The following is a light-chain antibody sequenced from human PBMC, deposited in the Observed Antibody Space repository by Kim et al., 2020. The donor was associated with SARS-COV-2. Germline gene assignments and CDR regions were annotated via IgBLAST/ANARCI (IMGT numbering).Light chain of an antibody. CDR3: QQYNSYPYT. J-gene: IGKJ2*01. CDR1: QSIGSW. V-gene: IGKV1-5*01. CDR2: DAS. Sequence: SASVGDRLTITCRASQSIGSWLAWYQQKPGKAPKLLIYDASSLESGVPSRFSGSGSGTEFTLTISSLQPDDFATYYCQQYNSYPYTFGQGTKLEIK.